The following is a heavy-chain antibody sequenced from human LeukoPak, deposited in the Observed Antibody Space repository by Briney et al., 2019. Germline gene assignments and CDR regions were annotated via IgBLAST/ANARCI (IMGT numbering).Heavy chain of an antibody. J-gene: IGHJ4*02. CDR3: ARLVVPAAMGHGFDY. D-gene: IGHD2-2*01. V-gene: IGHV4-39*01. CDR2: IYYSGST. CDR1: GGSISSSSYY. Sequence: PSETLSLTCTVSGGSISSSSYYWGWIRQPPGKGLEWIGSIYYSGSTYHNPSLKSRVTISVDTSKDQFSLKLSSVTAADTAVYYCARLVVPAAMGHGFDYWGQGTLVTVSS.